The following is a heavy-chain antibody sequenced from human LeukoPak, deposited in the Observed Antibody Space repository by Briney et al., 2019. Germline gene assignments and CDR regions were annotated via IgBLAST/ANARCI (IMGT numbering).Heavy chain of an antibody. D-gene: IGHD4-23*01. J-gene: IGHJ4*02. CDR1: GGSISKFY. Sequence: MTSETLSLTCNVSGGSISKFYWSWIRQPPGKGLEWIGYIHYSGRTSYNPSLRSRVTISVDTSKNQFSLKLSSVTAADTAVYYCARVNGGYYFDYWGQGTLVTVSS. V-gene: IGHV4-59*01. CDR3: ARVNGGYYFDY. CDR2: IHYSGRT.